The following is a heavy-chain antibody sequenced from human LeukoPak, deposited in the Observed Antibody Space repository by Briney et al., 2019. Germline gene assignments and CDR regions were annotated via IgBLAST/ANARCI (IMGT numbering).Heavy chain of an antibody. CDR1: SGSFSSGGYY. V-gene: IGHV4-31*03. CDR3: ARRNDPWSGPRNWFDP. CDR2: IYHTGDT. J-gene: IGHJ5*02. Sequence: PSETLSLTCTVSSGSFSSGGYYWSWIRQRPGKGLEWIGNIYHTGDTFYNPSLQSRFIISVDTSKNQFSLKVSSVTAADTAIYYCARRNDPWSGPRNWFDPWGQGILVTVSS. D-gene: IGHD3-3*01.